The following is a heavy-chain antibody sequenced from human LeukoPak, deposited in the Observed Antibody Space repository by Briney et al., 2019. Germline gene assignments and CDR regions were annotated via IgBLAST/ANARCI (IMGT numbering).Heavy chain of an antibody. Sequence: GASVKASCKASGYTFTSYDINWVRQATGQGLEWMGWMNPNSGNTGYAQKFQGRVTMTRNTSISTAYMELSSLRSEDTAVYYCARGRTIFGVVIKNYYYYGMDVWGQGTTVTVSS. CDR3: ARGRTIFGVVIKNYYYYGMDV. J-gene: IGHJ6*02. CDR1: GYTFTSYD. V-gene: IGHV1-8*01. CDR2: MNPNSGNT. D-gene: IGHD3-3*01.